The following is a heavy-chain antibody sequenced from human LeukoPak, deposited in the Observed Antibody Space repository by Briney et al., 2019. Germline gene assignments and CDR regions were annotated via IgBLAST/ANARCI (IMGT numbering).Heavy chain of an antibody. V-gene: IGHV3-53*01. CDR2: ISGGGGT. CDR3: AREEMAVSGYFDY. D-gene: IGHD5-24*01. CDR1: GFTVSSNY. Sequence: GGSLRLSCAASGFTVSSNYMSWVRQAPGKGLEWVSLISGGGGTYYADSVKGRFTISRDNSKSMVYLQMNSLRADDTAVYYCAREEMAVSGYFDYWGQGILVTVSS. J-gene: IGHJ4*02.